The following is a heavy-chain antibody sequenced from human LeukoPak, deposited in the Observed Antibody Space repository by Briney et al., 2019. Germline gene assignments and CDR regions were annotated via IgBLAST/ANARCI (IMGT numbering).Heavy chain of an antibody. CDR2: IIPIFGTA. D-gene: IGHD2-21*02. J-gene: IGHJ5*02. CDR1: GYTFTSYA. Sequence: GASVKVSCKASGYTFTSYAISWVRQAPGQGLEWMGGIIPIFGTANYAQKFQGRVTITADESTSTAYMELSSLRSEDTAVYYCARVRAYCGGDCYFVEDNWFDPWGQGTLVTVSS. CDR3: ARVRAYCGGDCYFVEDNWFDP. V-gene: IGHV1-69*13.